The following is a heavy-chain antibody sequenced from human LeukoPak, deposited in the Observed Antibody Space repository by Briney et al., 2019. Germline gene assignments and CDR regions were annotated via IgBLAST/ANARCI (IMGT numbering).Heavy chain of an antibody. J-gene: IGHJ4*02. CDR3: ARVQGSSWYSDY. V-gene: IGHV3-7*01. Sequence: GGSQRLFCAASGFTFSSYWMSWVRQAPGKGLEWVANIKQDGSEKYYVDSVKGRFTISRDNAKNSLYLQMNSLRAEDTAVYYCARVQGSSWYSDYWGQGTLVTVSS. CDR2: IKQDGSEK. CDR1: GFTFSSYW. D-gene: IGHD6-13*01.